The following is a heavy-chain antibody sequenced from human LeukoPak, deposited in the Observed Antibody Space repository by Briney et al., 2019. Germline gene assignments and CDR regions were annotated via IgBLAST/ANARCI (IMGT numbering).Heavy chain of an antibody. V-gene: IGHV4-59*08. Sequence: KPSETLSLTCTVSGGSISSYYWSWIRQPPGKGLEWIGYIYYSGSTNYNPSLKSRVTISVDTSKNQFSLKLSSVTAADTAVYYCARLPFDPWGQGTLVTVSS. CDR1: GGSISSYY. J-gene: IGHJ5*02. CDR3: ARLPFDP. CDR2: IYYSGST.